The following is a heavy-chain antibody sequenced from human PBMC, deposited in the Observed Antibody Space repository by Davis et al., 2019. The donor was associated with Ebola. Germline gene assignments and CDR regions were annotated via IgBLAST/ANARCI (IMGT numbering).Heavy chain of an antibody. CDR1: GDSISPYY. CDR2: IHPGGTT. J-gene: IGHJ4*02. Sequence: SETLSLTCIVSGDSISPYYWTWIRQFPGARLEWIGCIHPGGTTSYNPSLMSRVTISVDTSKNQISLKLTSVNPADTATYYCARGFGNDWYLGCWGQGTLVTVSS. CDR3: ARGFGNDWYLGC. V-gene: IGHV4-59*01. D-gene: IGHD1-1*01.